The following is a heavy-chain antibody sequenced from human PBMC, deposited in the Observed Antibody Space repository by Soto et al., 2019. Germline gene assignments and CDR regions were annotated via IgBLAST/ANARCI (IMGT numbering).Heavy chain of an antibody. CDR2: ISDDGSYK. CDR3: AKGLITGTTHDGFDI. Sequence: QVQLVESGGGVVQPGRSLRLSCAASGFNFRSYGMYWVRQAPGKGLEWVAVISDDGSYKYYKDTVKGRFTNSRDNSKNTVELQMISLKSEDTSVYYCAKGLITGTTHDGFDIWGQGTMVTVSS. V-gene: IGHV3-30*18. CDR1: GFNFRSYG. J-gene: IGHJ3*02. D-gene: IGHD1-1*01.